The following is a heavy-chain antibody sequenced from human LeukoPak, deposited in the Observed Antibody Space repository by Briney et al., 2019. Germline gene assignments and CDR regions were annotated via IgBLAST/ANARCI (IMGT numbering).Heavy chain of an antibody. CDR1: GGSISSYY. V-gene: IGHV4-4*07. CDR3: AREVWIAARRFGAFDI. D-gene: IGHD6-6*01. Sequence: SETLSLTCTVSGGSISSYYWSWIRQHAGKGLEWIGRIYTSGSTNYNPSLKSRVTMSVDTSKNQFSLKLSSVTAADTAVYYCAREVWIAARRFGAFDIWGQGTMVTVSS. CDR2: IYTSGST. J-gene: IGHJ3*02.